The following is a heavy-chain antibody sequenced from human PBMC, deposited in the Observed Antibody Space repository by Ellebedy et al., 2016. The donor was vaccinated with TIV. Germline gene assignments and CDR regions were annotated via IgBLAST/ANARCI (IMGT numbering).Heavy chain of an antibody. J-gene: IGHJ4*02. CDR2: ISSCGSYI. CDR1: GFTFSSHS. V-gene: IGHV3-21*01. Sequence: GESLKISCAASGFTFSSHSMNWVGQAPGKGLEWVSTISSCGSYIYYADSVKGRFTISRDYAKNALYLQMNSLRAEDTAVYYCAREQRGSGWYRVLDYWGQGALVTVSS. CDR3: AREQRGSGWYRVLDY. D-gene: IGHD6-19*01.